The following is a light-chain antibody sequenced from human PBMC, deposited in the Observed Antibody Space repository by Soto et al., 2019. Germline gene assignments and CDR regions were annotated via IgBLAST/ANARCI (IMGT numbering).Light chain of an antibody. CDR1: SSNIGNNY. CDR2: DNN. Sequence: QSVLTQPPSVSAAPGQKVTISCSGSSSNIGNNYVSWYQQFPGTAPKLLIYDNNERPSGIPDRFSGSKSGTSATLGISGLQTGDEADYYCATWDTSLSTGVFGGGTKLTVL. J-gene: IGLJ3*02. V-gene: IGLV1-51*01. CDR3: ATWDTSLSTGV.